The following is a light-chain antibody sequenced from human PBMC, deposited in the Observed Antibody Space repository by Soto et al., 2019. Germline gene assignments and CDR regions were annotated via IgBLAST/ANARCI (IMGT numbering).Light chain of an antibody. Sequence: EIVLTQSPGTLSLSPGERATRSCRASQSVSSSYLAWYQQKPGQAPRLLIYGASSRATGIPDRFSGSGSGTDFTLTISRLEPEDFAVYYYQQYGSSPRTFGQGTKVEIK. V-gene: IGKV3-20*01. CDR1: QSVSSSY. CDR2: GAS. CDR3: QQYGSSPRT. J-gene: IGKJ1*01.